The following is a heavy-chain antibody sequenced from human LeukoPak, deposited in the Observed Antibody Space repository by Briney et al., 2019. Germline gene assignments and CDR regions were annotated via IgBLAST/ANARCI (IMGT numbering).Heavy chain of an antibody. CDR2: ISSSSSYI. CDR1: GFTFSSYS. Sequence: GGSLRLSCAASGFTFSSYSMNWVRQAPGKGLEWVSSISSSSSYIYYADSVKGRFAISRDNAKNSLYLQMNSLRAEDTAVYYCARGWDIVLVVYAYMDVWGKGTTVTVS. J-gene: IGHJ6*03. D-gene: IGHD2-8*02. V-gene: IGHV3-21*01. CDR3: ARGWDIVLVVYAYMDV.